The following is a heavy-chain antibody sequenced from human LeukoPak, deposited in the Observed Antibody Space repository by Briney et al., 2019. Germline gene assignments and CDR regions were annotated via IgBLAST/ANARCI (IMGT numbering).Heavy chain of an antibody. CDR1: GGSISSSSYY. D-gene: IGHD6-13*01. CDR3: VGVTGYMMEDYFDY. CDR2: IYYSGST. Sequence: SETLSLTCAVSGGSISSSSYYWGWIRQPPGKGLEWSGSIYYSGSTYYNPPHNRRVTISVETTKNQFSLKMSSVTAANTAEYFCVGVTGYMMEDYFDYWGQGTLVTVSS. V-gene: IGHV4-39*07. J-gene: IGHJ4*02.